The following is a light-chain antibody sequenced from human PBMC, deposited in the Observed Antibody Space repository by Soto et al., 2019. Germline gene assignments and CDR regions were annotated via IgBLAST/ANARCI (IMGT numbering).Light chain of an antibody. V-gene: IGLV2-14*01. CDR3: SSYTTSSTWV. J-gene: IGLJ2*01. CDR1: SNDIGAYDF. CDR2: EVT. Sequence: QSALTQPASVSGSPGQSITISCTGTSNDIGAYDFVSWYQQHPGKAPKLTIYEVTNRPSGVSNRFSGSKSGKTASLTISGLQAEDEADYYCSSYTTSSTWVFGGGTKLTVL.